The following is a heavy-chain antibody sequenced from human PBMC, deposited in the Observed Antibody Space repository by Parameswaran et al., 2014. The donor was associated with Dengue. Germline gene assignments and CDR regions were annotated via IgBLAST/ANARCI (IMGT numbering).Heavy chain of an antibody. V-gene: IGHV3-7*01. Sequence: RWIRQPPGKGLEWVANINQDGSEKKYVDSVKGRFTISRDNAKNSLYLQMNSLRAEDTAIYYCTRVRRGYSGNQQYKWFDPWGQGTLVTVSS. D-gene: IGHD5-12*01. CDR2: INQDGSEK. J-gene: IGHJ5*02. CDR3: TRVRRGYSGNQQYKWFDP.